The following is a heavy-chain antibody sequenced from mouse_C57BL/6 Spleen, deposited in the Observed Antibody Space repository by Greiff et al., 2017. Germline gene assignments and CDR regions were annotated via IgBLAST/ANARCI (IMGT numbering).Heavy chain of an antibody. V-gene: IGHV1-9*01. Sequence: VQLQESGAELMKPGASVKLSCKATGYTFTDYWIEWVKQRPGHGLEWIGEILPGSGSTNYNEKFKGKATFTADKSSNTAYMQHSSLTTEDSAIYYCASRTYYEYDGYGMDYWGQGTSVTVSS. J-gene: IGHJ4*01. CDR2: ILPGSGST. CDR1: GYTFTDYW. CDR3: ASRTYYEYDGYGMDY. D-gene: IGHD2-4*01.